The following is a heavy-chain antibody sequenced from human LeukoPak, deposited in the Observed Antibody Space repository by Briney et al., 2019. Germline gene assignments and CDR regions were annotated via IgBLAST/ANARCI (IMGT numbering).Heavy chain of an antibody. V-gene: IGHV3-20*04. CDR1: GFTFNDYG. Sequence: GGSLRLSCATSGFTFNDYGMSWVRQAPGKGLEWVSGLNWNGSATTYADSVKGRFTISRDNTESSLYLQINSLRAEGTAFYYCARVAVGGNWFDTWGQGTLVTVSS. D-gene: IGHD6-19*01. CDR2: LNWNGSAT. CDR3: ARVAVGGNWFDT. J-gene: IGHJ5*02.